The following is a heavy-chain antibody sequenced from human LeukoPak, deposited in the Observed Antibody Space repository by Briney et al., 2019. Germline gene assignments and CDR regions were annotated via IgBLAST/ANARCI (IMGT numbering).Heavy chain of an antibody. CDR2: IYWDDDK. Sequence: ESGPTLVKPTQTLTLTCTFSGFSLSTSGVGVGWIRQPPGKALEWLALIYWDDDKRYSPSLKSRLTITKDTSKNQVVLTVTNMDPVDTATYYCAHRHVEEYCSGGSCYSWFDPWGQGTLVTVSS. D-gene: IGHD2-15*01. CDR1: GFSLSTSGVG. J-gene: IGHJ5*02. CDR3: AHRHVEEYCSGGSCYSWFDP. V-gene: IGHV2-5*02.